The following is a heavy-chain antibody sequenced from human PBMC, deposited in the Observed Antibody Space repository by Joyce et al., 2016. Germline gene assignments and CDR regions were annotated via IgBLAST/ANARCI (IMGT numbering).Heavy chain of an antibody. V-gene: IGHV4-34*01. CDR1: GGSFNTYH. D-gene: IGHD3-3*01. Sequence: QVQLQQWGAGLLKPSETLSLTCAVYGGSFNTYHWSWIRQPPGKRLEWIGKITHSASTNCNPSLKGRVTISAYTSKNQFSLKLSSITAADTAVYYCARGPRWGMTIFGVFITFFDSWGQGTLVTVSS. J-gene: IGHJ4*02. CDR3: ARGPRWGMTIFGVFITFFDS. CDR2: ITHSAST.